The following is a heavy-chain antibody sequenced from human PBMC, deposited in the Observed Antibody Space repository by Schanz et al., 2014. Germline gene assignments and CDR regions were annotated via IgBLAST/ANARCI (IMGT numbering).Heavy chain of an antibody. V-gene: IGHV3-15*01. J-gene: IGHJ3*01. D-gene: IGHD4-17*01. CDR1: GFTFSTTW. Sequence: EVQLVESGGGLIKPGGSLRLSCLASGFTFSTTWMNWVRQAPGKGLEWVGRIKSKVDGGTTDNAAPVQGRFTISRDDSKNTLHLQMNSLKTEDTAVYCCSTDLTAVDYDAIGLWGQGTMVTVSS. CDR3: STDLTAVDYDAIGL. CDR2: IKSKVDGGTT.